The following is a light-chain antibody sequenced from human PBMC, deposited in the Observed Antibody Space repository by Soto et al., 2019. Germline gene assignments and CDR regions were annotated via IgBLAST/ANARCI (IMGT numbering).Light chain of an antibody. CDR1: SSDV. V-gene: IGLV2-11*01. Sequence: QSALTQPRSVSGSPGQSVTISCTGTSSDVVSWYQQHPGKAPKLIIYYVSQRPSGVPDRFSGSKSGNTACLPISELQAEAEDDYSRCSSAGGFTCVFGGGTQLTVL. J-gene: IGLJ7*01. CDR3: CSSAGGFTCV. CDR2: YVS.